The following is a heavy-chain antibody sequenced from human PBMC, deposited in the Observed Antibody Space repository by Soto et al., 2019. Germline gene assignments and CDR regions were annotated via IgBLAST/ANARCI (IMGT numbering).Heavy chain of an antibody. V-gene: IGHV3-15*01. CDR3: PWTADYSHGKAV. J-gene: IGHJ6*02. D-gene: IGHD5-12*01. CDR1: GIRFTAAW. CDR2: IKSKGSGGTT. Sequence: EVQLVESGGDLVKPGESLRLSCALSGIRFTAAWMSWVRQAPGKGLEWVGRIKSKGSGGTTDYAVPVQGRVTISREDSTNPISRDIDTLKTEDTPIYYCPWTADYSHGKAVWGHANTFTVS.